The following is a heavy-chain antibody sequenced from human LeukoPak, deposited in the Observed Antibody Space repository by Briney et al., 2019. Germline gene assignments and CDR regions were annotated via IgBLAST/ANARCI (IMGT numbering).Heavy chain of an antibody. CDR1: GFSFSDNY. V-gene: IGHV3-11*01. CDR3: AIQTYYYDSSDYYDMGGFDY. Sequence: PGGSLRLSCAAAGFSFSDNYMSWIRQAPGKGLEWVSYISSSGGIKYYADSVKGRFTISRDNAKNSLYLQMNSLRAEDTAGYYCAIQTYYYDSSDYYDMGGFDYWGQGTLVTVSS. J-gene: IGHJ4*02. CDR2: ISSSGGIK. D-gene: IGHD3-22*01.